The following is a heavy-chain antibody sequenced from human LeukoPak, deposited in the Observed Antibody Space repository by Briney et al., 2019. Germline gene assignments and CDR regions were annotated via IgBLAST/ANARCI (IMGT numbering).Heavy chain of an antibody. CDR1: GFTFRSHE. CDR2: ISGSGSTI. V-gene: IGHV3-48*03. D-gene: IGHD3-10*01. J-gene: IGHJ4*02. CDR3: ASYLYKSLDY. Sequence: PGGSLRLSCAASGFTFRSHEMNWVRQAPGKGLEWVSYISGSGSTIYYADSVKGRFTISRDNAKNSPYLQMNSLRAEDTAVYYCASYLYKSLDYWGQGTLVTVSS.